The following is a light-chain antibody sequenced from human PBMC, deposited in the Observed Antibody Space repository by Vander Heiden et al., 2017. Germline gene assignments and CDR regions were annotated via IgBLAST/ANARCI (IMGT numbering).Light chain of an antibody. V-gene: IGLV2-8*01. CDR1: SSDVGTYDF. CDR3: SSYAGNYIYV. CDR2: EVN. J-gene: IGLJ1*01. Sequence: QSALTHPPSAAGSPGQSVTISCTGTSSDVGTYDFVSWYQQHPGKVPKLIIYEVNKRPSGVPDRFSGSKSGYTASLTVSGLQAEDEADYYCSSYAGNYIYVFGSGTKVTVL.